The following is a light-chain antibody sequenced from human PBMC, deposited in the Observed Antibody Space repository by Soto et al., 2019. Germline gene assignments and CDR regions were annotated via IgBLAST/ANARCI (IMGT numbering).Light chain of an antibody. Sequence: EIVMTQSPATLSVSPGERATLSCRASQSVSTNVAWYQQKPRQGPRLLIYGASTRATGIPARFSGSGSGTDFTLTISSLQSEDFAIYYCQQYNIGHRAFGQGTKVDIK. CDR2: GAS. V-gene: IGKV3-15*01. CDR1: QSVSTN. CDR3: QQYNIGHRA. J-gene: IGKJ1*01.